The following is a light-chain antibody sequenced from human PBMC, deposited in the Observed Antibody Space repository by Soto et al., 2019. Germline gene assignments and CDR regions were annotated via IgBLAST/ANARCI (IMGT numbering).Light chain of an antibody. CDR2: AA. CDR3: QQYVKSPWT. Sequence: VLTQSPGTVSLSQGARATLSCRASQSVSSRYLAWYQQKVGQAPRLLIYAAFRAPGTPDRFSGTWSGTDFTLTISRLEPEDVAVYYCQQYVKSPWTFGQGTKVDIK. J-gene: IGKJ1*01. V-gene: IGKV3-20*01. CDR1: QSVSSRY.